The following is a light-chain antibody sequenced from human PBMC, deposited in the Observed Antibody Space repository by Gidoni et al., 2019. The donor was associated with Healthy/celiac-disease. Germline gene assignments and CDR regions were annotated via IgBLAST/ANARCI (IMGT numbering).Light chain of an antibody. J-gene: IGKJ1*01. CDR2: CSS. Sequence: EIVLTPSPRTLSLSPGERATLSCRASQSVSSSYFAWYQQQPGQAPRLLIYCSSSRATGIPDRISGSGSGADFTLTISRLEPEEFAVYYCQQYSSSPLWTFGQGTKVEIK. CDR1: QSVSSSY. V-gene: IGKV3-20*01. CDR3: QQYSSSPLWT.